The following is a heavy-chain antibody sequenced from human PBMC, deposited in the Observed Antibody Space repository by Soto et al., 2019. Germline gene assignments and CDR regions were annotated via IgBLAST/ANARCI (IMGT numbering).Heavy chain of an antibody. CDR2: IIPIFGTA. D-gene: IGHD3-22*01. CDR3: ARDRSYYDSSGYYRGYGMDV. V-gene: IGHV1-69*06. Sequence: SVKVSCKASGGTFSSYAISWVRQAPGQGLEWMGGIIPIFGTASYAQKFQGRVTITADKSTSTAYMELSSLRSEDTAAYYCARDRSYYDSSGYYRGYGMDVWGQGTTVTVSS. J-gene: IGHJ6*02. CDR1: GGTFSSYA.